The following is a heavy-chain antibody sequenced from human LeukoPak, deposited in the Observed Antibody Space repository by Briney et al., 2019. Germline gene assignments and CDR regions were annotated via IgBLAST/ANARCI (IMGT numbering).Heavy chain of an antibody. CDR2: INHSGST. CDR3: ANQVVGIAVAGFLPKRLEFDF. V-gene: IGHV4-34*01. D-gene: IGHD6-19*01. Sequence: PSETLSLTCTVSGGSFSGYYWSWIRQPPGKGLEWIGEINHSGSTNYNPSLKSRVTISVDTSKNQFSLKLSSVTAADTAVYYCANQVVGIAVAGFLPKRLEFDFWGQGTLVTVSS. J-gene: IGHJ4*02. CDR1: GGSFSGYY.